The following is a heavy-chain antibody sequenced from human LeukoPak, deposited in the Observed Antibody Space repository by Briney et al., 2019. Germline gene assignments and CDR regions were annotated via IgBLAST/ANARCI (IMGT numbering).Heavy chain of an antibody. D-gene: IGHD1-26*01. CDR1: GFTFSSYS. CDR3: ARSRTPLVGATDY. CDR2: ISSSSSYI. V-gene: IGHV3-21*01. Sequence: GGSLRLSCAASGFTFSSYSMNWVRQAPGKGLEWVSSISSSSSYIYYADSVKGRFTISRDNAKNSLYLQMNSLRAEDTAVYYCARSRTPLVGATDYWGQGTLVTVSS. J-gene: IGHJ4*02.